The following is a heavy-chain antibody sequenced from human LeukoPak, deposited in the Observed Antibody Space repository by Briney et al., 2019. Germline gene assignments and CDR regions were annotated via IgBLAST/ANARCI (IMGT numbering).Heavy chain of an antibody. Sequence: SETLSLTCTVSGGSISNYYWSWIRQPPGKGLEWIGYICYSGSTHYNPSLNSRVTISVDTSKNQFSLKLTSVTAADTAVYYCARDMGSVAGHDYWGQGTLVTVSS. CDR3: ARDMGSVAGHDY. CDR2: ICYSGST. V-gene: IGHV4-59*01. CDR1: GGSISNYY. J-gene: IGHJ4*02. D-gene: IGHD6-13*01.